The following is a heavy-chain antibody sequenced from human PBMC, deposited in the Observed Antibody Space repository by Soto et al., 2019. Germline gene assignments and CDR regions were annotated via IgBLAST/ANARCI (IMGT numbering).Heavy chain of an antibody. V-gene: IGHV4-39*01. Sequence: AETLSLTCTVSGGSIISSSYYWGWIRQPPGKGLEWTGSIYYSGSTYYNPSLKSRVTISVDTSKNQFSLKLSSVTAADTAVYYCARIAVAGTIDYWGQGTLVTVSS. CDR1: GGSIISSSYY. J-gene: IGHJ4*02. CDR3: ARIAVAGTIDY. CDR2: IYYSGST. D-gene: IGHD6-19*01.